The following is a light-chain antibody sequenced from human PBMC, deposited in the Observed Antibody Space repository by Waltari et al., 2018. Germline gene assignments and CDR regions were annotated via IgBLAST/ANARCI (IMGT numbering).Light chain of an antibody. CDR2: RNN. CDR3: AAWDDSLSGHWV. J-gene: IGLJ3*02. CDR1: SSNIGSNY. Sequence: QSVLTQPPSASGTPGQRVTISCSGSSSNIGSNYVYWYQQFPGTAPKLLIYRNNQRPSGVPDLFSGSKSGTSASLAISGLRSEDEADYYCAAWDDSLSGHWVFGGGTKLTVL. V-gene: IGLV1-47*01.